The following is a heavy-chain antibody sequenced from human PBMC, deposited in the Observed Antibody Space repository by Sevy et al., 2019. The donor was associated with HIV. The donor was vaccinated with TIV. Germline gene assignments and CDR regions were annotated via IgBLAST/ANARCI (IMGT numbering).Heavy chain of an antibody. CDR3: ARAGVRGAFDI. J-gene: IGHJ3*02. D-gene: IGHD2-8*01. CDR1: GFTFSSYI. CDR2: ISGSSSYI. Sequence: GGSLRLSCAASGFTFSSYIMNWVRQAPGKGLEWVSSISGSSSYIYYADSVKGRFTISRDNAKNSLYLQMNSLRAEDTAVYYCARAGVRGAFDIWGQGTMVTVSS. V-gene: IGHV3-21*01.